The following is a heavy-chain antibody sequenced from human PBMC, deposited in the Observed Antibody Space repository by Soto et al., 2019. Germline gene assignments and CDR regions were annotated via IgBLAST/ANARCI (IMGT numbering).Heavy chain of an antibody. CDR1: GGSISSYY. CDR3: AGTRENCTNGVCYNLDY. Sequence: ASETLSLTCTVSGGSISSYYWSWIRQPAGKGLEWIGRIYTSGSTNYNPSLKSRVTMSVDTSKNQFSLKLSSVTAADTAVYYCAGTRENCTNGVCYNLDYWGQGTLVTVSS. J-gene: IGHJ4*02. V-gene: IGHV4-4*07. CDR2: IYTSGST. D-gene: IGHD2-8*01.